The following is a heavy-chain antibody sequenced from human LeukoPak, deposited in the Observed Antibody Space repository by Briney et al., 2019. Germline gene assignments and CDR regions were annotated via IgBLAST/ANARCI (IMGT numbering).Heavy chain of an antibody. D-gene: IGHD6-13*01. CDR2: IKPDGSEK. Sequence: GESLRLSCAASGFTFSTYYMTWVRQAPGRGLEWVAVIKPDGSEKYYVDPVMGRFTISRDNAKNSLYLQMNTLRAEDTALYYCARGLYSSSPWGLGTLVTVSS. J-gene: IGHJ5*02. CDR1: GFTFSTYY. CDR3: ARGLYSSSP. V-gene: IGHV3-7*01.